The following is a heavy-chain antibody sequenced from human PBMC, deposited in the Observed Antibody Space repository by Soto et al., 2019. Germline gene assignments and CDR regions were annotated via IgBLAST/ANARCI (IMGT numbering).Heavy chain of an antibody. CDR1: GDSIRSYY. CDR3: ARAYGGFDNGLDV. Sequence: SETLSLTXTVSGDSIRSYYWTWIRQPPGKGLELIGYIYYSGSTRYNPSLKSRVTISVDMSKNQFSLKLSSVIAADTAVYYCARAYGGFDNGLDVWGQGTAVTV. CDR2: IYYSGST. V-gene: IGHV4-59*01. D-gene: IGHD5-12*01. J-gene: IGHJ6*02.